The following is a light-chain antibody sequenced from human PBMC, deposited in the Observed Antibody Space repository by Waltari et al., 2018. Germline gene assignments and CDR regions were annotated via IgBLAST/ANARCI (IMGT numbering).Light chain of an antibody. CDR3: QQGHGLPLT. V-gene: IGKV1-12*01. CDR1: RDISSW. Sequence: DIQMTQSPSSVSASVGDRVTITCRASRDISSWLAWYQQKPGTAPKLLIYAVSSLQSGVPSRFSGSGAGTYFTLTISSLQPEYFAIYYCQQGHGLPLTFGGGTKGEIK. CDR2: AVS. J-gene: IGKJ4*01.